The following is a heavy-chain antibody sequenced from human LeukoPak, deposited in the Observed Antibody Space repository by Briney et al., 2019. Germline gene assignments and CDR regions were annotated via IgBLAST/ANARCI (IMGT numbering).Heavy chain of an antibody. V-gene: IGHV4-38-2*02. CDR1: GYSISSDNY. D-gene: IGHD5-12*01. J-gene: IGHJ3*02. CDR2: IYQTGST. CDR3: ARDRRWLPRSDAFDI. Sequence: SETLSLTCTVSGYSISSDNYWGWIRQPPGKGLEWIGNIYQTGSTYYNPSLTSRVTISIDTSKNQFSLKLSSVTAADTAVYYCARDRRWLPRSDAFDIWGQGTMVTVSS.